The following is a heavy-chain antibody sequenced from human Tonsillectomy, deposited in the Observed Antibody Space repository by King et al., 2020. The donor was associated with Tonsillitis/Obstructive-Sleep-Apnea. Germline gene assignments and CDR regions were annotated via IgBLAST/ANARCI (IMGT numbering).Heavy chain of an antibody. Sequence: VQLQQWGAGLLKPSETLSLTCAVHGGSFSGYYWSWIRQPPGKGLEWFGEINHSGSTNYNPSLKSRVTISVDTSKNQFSLKLSSVTAADTAVYYCARGRIVVVVAATPDLYFQHWGQGTLVTVSS. CDR3: ARGRIVVVVAATPDLYFQH. V-gene: IGHV4-34*01. CDR1: GGSFSGYY. CDR2: INHSGST. D-gene: IGHD2-15*01. J-gene: IGHJ1*01.